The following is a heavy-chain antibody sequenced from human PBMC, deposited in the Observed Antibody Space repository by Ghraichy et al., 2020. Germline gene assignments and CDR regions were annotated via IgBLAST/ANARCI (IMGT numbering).Heavy chain of an antibody. J-gene: IGHJ6*02. Sequence: SETLSLTCNVSGGSISSYYWSWIRQPPGKGLEWIGYIYYSGSTNYNPSLKSRVTISVDTSKNQFSLKLSSVTAADTAVYYCARHHRENYYYYGMDVWGQGTTVTVSS. CDR1: GGSISSYY. CDR2: IYYSGST. CDR3: ARHHRENYYYYGMDV. V-gene: IGHV4-59*08.